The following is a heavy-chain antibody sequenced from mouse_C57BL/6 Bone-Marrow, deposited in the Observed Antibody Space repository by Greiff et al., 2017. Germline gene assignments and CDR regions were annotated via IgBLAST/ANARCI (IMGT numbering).Heavy chain of an antibody. CDR1: GYTFTSYW. Sequence: VQLQQPGAELVMPGASVKLSCKASGYTFTSYWMHWVKQRPGQGLEWIGEIDPSDSYTNYNQKFKGKSTLTVDKSSSTAYMQLSSLTSEYSAVYYCARSSYEGYWAYWGQGTLVTVSA. D-gene: IGHD2-3*01. CDR3: ARSSYEGYWAY. V-gene: IGHV1-69*01. J-gene: IGHJ3*01. CDR2: IDPSDSYT.